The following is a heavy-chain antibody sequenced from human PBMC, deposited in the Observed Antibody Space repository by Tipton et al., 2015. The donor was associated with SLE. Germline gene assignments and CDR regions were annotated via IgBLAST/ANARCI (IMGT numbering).Heavy chain of an antibody. V-gene: IGHV4-31*03. D-gene: IGHD1-26*01. Sequence: TLSLTCTVSGVSISSGGYYWSWIRQHPGKGLEWIGYIYYSGSTYYNPSLKSRVNISVDTSKNQFSLKLSSVTAADTAVYYCARVGDYYFDYWGQGTLVTVSS. CDR2: IYYSGST. CDR1: GVSISSGGYY. CDR3: ARVGDYYFDY. J-gene: IGHJ4*02.